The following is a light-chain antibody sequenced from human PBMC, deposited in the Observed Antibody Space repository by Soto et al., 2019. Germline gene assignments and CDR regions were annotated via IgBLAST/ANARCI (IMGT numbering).Light chain of an antibody. CDR1: SGSVSTSYY. CDR3: VLYMGSGISV. J-gene: IGLJ3*02. CDR2: STN. V-gene: IGLV8-61*01. Sequence: QAVVTQEPSFSVSPGRTVTLTCGLSSGSVSTSYYPSWYQQTPGQAPRTLIYSTNTPSSGVPDRFSGSILGNKAALTITGAQADDESDYYCVLYMGSGISVFGGGTQLTVL.